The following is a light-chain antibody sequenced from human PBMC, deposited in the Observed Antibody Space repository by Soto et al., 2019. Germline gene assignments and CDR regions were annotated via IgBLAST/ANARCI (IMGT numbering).Light chain of an antibody. V-gene: IGLV2-14*01. Sequence: QSALTQPASVSGSPGQSITISCTGTSSDVGGYNYVSWYRQHPGKAPKLMIYDVSNRPSGVSNRFSGSKSGNTASLTISGLQAEDEADYYCSSYTISSTLVVFGGGTKLTGL. CDR2: DVS. J-gene: IGLJ2*01. CDR1: SSDVGGYNY. CDR3: SSYTISSTLVV.